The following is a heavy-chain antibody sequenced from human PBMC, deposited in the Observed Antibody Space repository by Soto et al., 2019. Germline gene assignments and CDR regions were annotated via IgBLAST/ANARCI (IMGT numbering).Heavy chain of an antibody. CDR3: SRDKRRVDSSRWYYFDY. V-gene: IGHV4-30-4*01. Sequence: QVQLQESGPGLVKPSQTLSLTCTVSGGSISSGDYSWSWIRQPPGKGLPWIGYIYYSGSTYYNPFRKSRVTISVDTSKHQYSLKLSYVTAEDTAVYYCSRDKRRVDSSRWYYFDYWGQGTLVTVSS. J-gene: IGHJ4*02. D-gene: IGHD6-13*01. CDR2: IYYSGST. CDR1: GGSISSGDYS.